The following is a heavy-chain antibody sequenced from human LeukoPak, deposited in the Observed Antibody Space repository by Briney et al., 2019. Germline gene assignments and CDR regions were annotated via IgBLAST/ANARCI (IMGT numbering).Heavy chain of an antibody. D-gene: IGHD2-2*01. CDR1: GYTFTSYG. V-gene: IGHV1-18*01. J-gene: IGHJ5*02. CDR3: ARVPLYCSSTSCYWGAAGFDP. Sequence: GASVKVSCKASGYTFTSYGISWVRQAPGQGLEWMGWISAYSGNTNYAQKLQGRVTMTTDTSTSTAYMELRSLRSDDTAVYYCARVPLYCSSTSCYWGAAGFDPWGQGTLVTVSS. CDR2: ISAYSGNT.